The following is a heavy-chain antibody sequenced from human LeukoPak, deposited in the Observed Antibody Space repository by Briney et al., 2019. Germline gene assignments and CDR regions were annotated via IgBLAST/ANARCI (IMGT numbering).Heavy chain of an antibody. CDR2: ISAYNGNT. Sequence: GASVKVSCKASGYTFTSYGISWVRQAPGQGLEWMGWISAYNGNTNYAQKLQGRVTMTTDTSTNTAYMDLRNLRSDDTAVYYCARVCSGWYCPFDYWGQGTLVTVSS. CDR3: ARVCSGWYCPFDY. J-gene: IGHJ4*02. D-gene: IGHD6-19*01. CDR1: GYTFTSYG. V-gene: IGHV1-18*01.